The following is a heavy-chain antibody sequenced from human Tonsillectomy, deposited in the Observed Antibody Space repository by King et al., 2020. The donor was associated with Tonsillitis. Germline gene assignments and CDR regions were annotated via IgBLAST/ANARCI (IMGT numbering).Heavy chain of an antibody. CDR3: AKEPYDTSGYYSDY. CDR1: GFTFSSYA. V-gene: IGHV3-23*04. CDR2: ISYSGGIT. Sequence: QLVQSGGGLVQPGGSLRLSCAASGFTFSSYAMSWVRQAPGKGLECVSVISYSGGITYYADSVKGRFTISRDNSKNTLYLQMNSLRAEDTAVYYCAKEPYDTSGYYSDYWGQGTLVTVSS. J-gene: IGHJ4*02. D-gene: IGHD3-22*01.